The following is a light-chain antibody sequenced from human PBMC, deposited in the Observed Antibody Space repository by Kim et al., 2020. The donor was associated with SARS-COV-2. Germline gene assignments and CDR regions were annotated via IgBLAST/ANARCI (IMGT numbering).Light chain of an antibody. CDR2: EVS. J-gene: IGLJ3*02. V-gene: IGLV2-8*01. CDR3: SSYTDSNTLM. CDR1: YSDIGRYDY. Sequence: GQSVTLSGPGTYSDIGRYDYVSWYQNPPGRAPKLIIYEVSRRPSGVPDRFSGSKSGNTASLTVSGLRAEDEADYYCSSYTDSNTLMFGGGTQLTVL.